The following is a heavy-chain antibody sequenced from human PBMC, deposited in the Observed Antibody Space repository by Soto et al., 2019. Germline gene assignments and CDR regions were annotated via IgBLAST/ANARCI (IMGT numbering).Heavy chain of an antibody. CDR3: AIETGASTVSHACDI. CDR2: INAGNGNT. Sequence: ASVKAACKASGYTFSIYVMHWVRQAPGQRLEWMGWINAGNGNTKYSQKLQGRVTITRDTSASTAYMELSSLRSEDTAVYYCAIETGASTVSHACDIWGHGTMVTV. V-gene: IGHV1-3*01. J-gene: IGHJ3*02. CDR1: GYTFSIYV. D-gene: IGHD4-17*01.